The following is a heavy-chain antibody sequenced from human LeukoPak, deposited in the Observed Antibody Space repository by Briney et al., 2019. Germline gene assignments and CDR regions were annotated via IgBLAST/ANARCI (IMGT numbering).Heavy chain of an antibody. CDR2: ISGSGGTA. J-gene: IGHJ4*02. CDR1: GFTFSIYA. CDR3: AKKGYYDGSGYYMYYFDH. V-gene: IGHV3-23*01. Sequence: GGSLRLSCAASGFTFSIYAMSWVRQAPGKGLEWVSAISGSGGTAYYADSVKGRFTISRDNSRNTLYLQMNSLRAEDTAVYYCAKKGYYDGSGYYMYYFDHWGQGTLVTVSS. D-gene: IGHD3-22*01.